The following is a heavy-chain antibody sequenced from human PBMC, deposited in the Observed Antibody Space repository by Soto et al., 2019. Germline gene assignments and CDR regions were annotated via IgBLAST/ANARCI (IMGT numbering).Heavy chain of an antibody. CDR1: GFTFSSYS. V-gene: IGHV3-48*02. D-gene: IGHD3-10*01. CDR2: ISSSSSTI. CDR3: SRDNRGDNIKYYYYYGMDV. J-gene: IGHJ6*02. Sequence: GGSLRLSCAASGFTFSSYSMNWVRQAPGKGLEWVSYISSSSSTIYYADSVKGRFTISRDNAKNSMYLQMNSLRDEDTAVYYCSRDNRGDNIKYYYYYGMDVWGQGTTVTVSS.